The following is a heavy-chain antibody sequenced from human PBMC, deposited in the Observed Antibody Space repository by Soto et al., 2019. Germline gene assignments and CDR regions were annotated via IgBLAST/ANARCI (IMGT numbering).Heavy chain of an antibody. D-gene: IGHD5-18*01. Sequence: QVQLQESGPGLVKPSETLSLTCAVSSRSISTFYWSWIRQPPGKGLEWIGYVYYSGRTIYNPSLKSRVTISLDTSKNQFSLNLTSVTAADTAVYYCAGRRYSYGYSGAYWGQGTLVTVSS. V-gene: IGHV4-59*03. CDR1: SRSISTFY. J-gene: IGHJ4*02. CDR3: AGRRYSYGYSGAY. CDR2: VYYSGRT.